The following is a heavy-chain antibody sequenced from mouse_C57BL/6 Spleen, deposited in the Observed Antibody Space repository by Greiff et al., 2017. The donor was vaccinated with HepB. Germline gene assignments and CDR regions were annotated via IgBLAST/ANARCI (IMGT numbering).Heavy chain of an antibody. Sequence: DVHLVESEGGLVQPGSSMKLSCTASGFTFSDYYMAWVRQVPEKGLEWVANINYDGSSTYYLDSLKSRFIISRDNAKNILYLQMSSLKSEDTATYYCARVYYDYDGWYFDVWGTGTTVTVSS. CDR2: INYDGSST. CDR1: GFTFSDYY. CDR3: ARVYYDYDGWYFDV. D-gene: IGHD2-4*01. J-gene: IGHJ1*03. V-gene: IGHV5-16*01.